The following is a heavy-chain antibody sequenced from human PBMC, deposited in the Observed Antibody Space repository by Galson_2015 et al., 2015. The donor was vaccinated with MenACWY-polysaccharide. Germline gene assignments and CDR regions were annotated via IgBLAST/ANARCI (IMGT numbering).Heavy chain of an antibody. D-gene: IGHD2-15*01. V-gene: IGHV1-3*01. Sequence: SVKVSCKASGYTFATYAMHWVRQAPGQRPEWMGWFNAGNGNTKYSQKFQGRLTITWDTSASTAYMDLSSLGSEDTAVYYCARDTPGYCSGGSCEDLDYWGQGTLVTVSS. CDR1: GYTFATYA. CDR3: ARDTPGYCSGGSCEDLDY. CDR2: FNAGNGNT. J-gene: IGHJ4*02.